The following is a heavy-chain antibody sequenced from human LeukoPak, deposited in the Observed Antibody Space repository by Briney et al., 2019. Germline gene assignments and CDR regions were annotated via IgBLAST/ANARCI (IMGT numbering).Heavy chain of an antibody. CDR3: ASSGRVVVAATIYYMDV. D-gene: IGHD2-15*01. CDR2: ISAYNGNT. Sequence: ASVKVSCKASGYTFTSYGISWVRQAPGQGLEWMGWISAYNGNTNYAQKLQGRVTMTTDTSTSTAYMELRRLRSDDTAVYYCASSGRVVVAATIYYMDVWGKGTTVTISS. V-gene: IGHV1-18*01. CDR1: GYTFTSYG. J-gene: IGHJ6*03.